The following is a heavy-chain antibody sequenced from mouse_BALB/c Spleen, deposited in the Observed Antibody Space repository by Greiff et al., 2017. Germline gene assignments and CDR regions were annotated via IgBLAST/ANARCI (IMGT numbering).Heavy chain of an antibody. Sequence: VKLVESGPGLVQPSQSLSITCTVSGFSLTSYGVHWVRQSPGKGLEWLGVIWSGGSTDYNAAFISRLSISKDNSKSQVFFKMNSLQANDTAIYYCARIPRWLLRAMDYWGQGTSVTVSS. J-gene: IGHJ4*01. D-gene: IGHD2-3*01. CDR2: IWSGGST. CDR1: GFSLTSYG. CDR3: ARIPRWLLRAMDY. V-gene: IGHV2-2*02.